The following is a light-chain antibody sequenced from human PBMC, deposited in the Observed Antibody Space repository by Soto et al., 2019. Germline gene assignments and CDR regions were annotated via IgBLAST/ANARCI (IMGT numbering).Light chain of an antibody. Sequence: DIQVTQSPSSLSASVGDRVTITCQASQDISSYLTWYQQKPGKAPRLLIYDASILGPGIPSRFSGSGSGTDFTFTISGLQAEDIATYYCQQYDNLPITFGQGTRLEIK. J-gene: IGKJ5*01. CDR3: QQYDNLPIT. CDR1: QDISSY. V-gene: IGKV1-33*01. CDR2: DAS.